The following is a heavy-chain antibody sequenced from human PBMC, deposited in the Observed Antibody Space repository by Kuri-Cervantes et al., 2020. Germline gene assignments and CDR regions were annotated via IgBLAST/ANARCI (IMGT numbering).Heavy chain of an antibody. V-gene: IGHV3-21*01. CDR3: ARDRDYGDYHYYYGMDV. Sequence: GGSLRLSCAASGFTFSSYSMNWVRQAPGKGLEWVSSISSSSSNIYYADSVKGRFTISRDNAKNSLYLQMNSLRAEDTAVYYCARDRDYGDYHYYYGMDVWGQGTTVTVSS. D-gene: IGHD4-17*01. CDR2: ISSSSSNI. J-gene: IGHJ6*02. CDR1: GFTFSSYS.